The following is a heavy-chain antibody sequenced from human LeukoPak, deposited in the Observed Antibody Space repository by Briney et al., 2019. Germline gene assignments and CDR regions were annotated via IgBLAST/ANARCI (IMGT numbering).Heavy chain of an antibody. CDR3: AREAFYCSGGSCYSGDFQH. V-gene: IGHV7-4-1*02. CDR2: INTNTGNP. Sequence: GASVKVSCKASGYTFTSYAMNWVRQAPGQGLEWMGWINTNTGNPTYAQGFTGRFVFSLDTSVSTAHLQISSLKAEDTAVYYCAREAFYCSGGSCYSGDFQHWGQGTLVTVSS. D-gene: IGHD2-15*01. CDR1: GYTFTSYA. J-gene: IGHJ1*01.